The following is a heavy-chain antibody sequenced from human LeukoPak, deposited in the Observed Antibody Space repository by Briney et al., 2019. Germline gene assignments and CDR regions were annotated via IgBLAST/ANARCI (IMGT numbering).Heavy chain of an antibody. CDR2: ISYDGSNK. Sequence: GGSLRLSCAASGFTFSSYAMHWVRQAPGKGLDWVAVISYDGSNKYYADSVKGRFTISRDNSKNTLYLQMNSLRAEDTAVYYCARDSSQWLPVTYYFDYWAREPWSPSPQ. J-gene: IGHJ4*02. V-gene: IGHV3-30*04. CDR1: GFTFSSYA. D-gene: IGHD6-19*01. CDR3: ARDSSQWLPVTYYFDY.